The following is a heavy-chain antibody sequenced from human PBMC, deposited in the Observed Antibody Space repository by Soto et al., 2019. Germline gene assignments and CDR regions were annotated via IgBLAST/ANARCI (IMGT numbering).Heavy chain of an antibody. D-gene: IGHD1-26*01. CDR3: ARGVGAYYFDY. J-gene: IGHJ4*02. Sequence: QVQLVLSGAEVKKPGSSVKVSCKASGGTFSTYAITWVRQAPGQGLEWLGGIIPIFGTTDYARKFQGRVTITAAESTSTVFIELSSLTSEDTAVYYCARGVGAYYFDYWGQGTLVTVSS. V-gene: IGHV1-69*01. CDR2: IIPIFGTT. CDR1: GGTFSTYA.